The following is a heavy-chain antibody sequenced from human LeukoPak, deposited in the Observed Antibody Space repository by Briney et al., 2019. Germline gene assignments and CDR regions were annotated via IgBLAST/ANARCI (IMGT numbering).Heavy chain of an antibody. J-gene: IGHJ4*02. CDR3: ARRSGIAVAGAFDY. CDR2: IKSKTNGETR. V-gene: IGHV3-15*01. CDR1: GFTLSNAW. D-gene: IGHD6-19*01. Sequence: SGGSLRLSCLASGFTLSNAWMNWVRQAPGKGLEWVGLIKSKTNGETRDYAAPVKGRFTISRDDSDNTLYLQMNSLKNEDTAVYYCARRSGIAVAGAFDYWGQGTLDTVSS.